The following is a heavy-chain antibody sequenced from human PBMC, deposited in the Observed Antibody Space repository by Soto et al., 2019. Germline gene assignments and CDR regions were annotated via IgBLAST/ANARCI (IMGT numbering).Heavy chain of an antibody. CDR3: AKDTGIAARPFDY. CDR1: GFTFSSYA. Sequence: EVQLLESGGGLVQPGGSLRLSCAASGFTFSSYAMSWVRQAPGKGLEWVSAISGSGGSTYYADSVKGRFNISRDTSKNTLYLQMNSLRAEDTAVYCCAKDTGIAARPFDYWGQGTLVTVSS. D-gene: IGHD6-6*01. V-gene: IGHV3-23*01. J-gene: IGHJ4*02. CDR2: ISGSGGST.